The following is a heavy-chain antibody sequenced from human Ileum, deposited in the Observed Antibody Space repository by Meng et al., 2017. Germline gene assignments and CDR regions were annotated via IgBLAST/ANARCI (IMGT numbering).Heavy chain of an antibody. CDR1: GGSISATNW. CDR3: ARDPYSGGPGDY. D-gene: IGHD1-26*01. V-gene: IGHV4-4*02. CDR2: IHYTAGT. Sequence: QVPLAAAAPRLVKPAGPLSLTCAVLGGSISATNWGYWVRQPPGKGLEWLGEIHYTAGTNYNPSLKSRVTMSVDKAKNQFSLILTSVTAADTAVYYCARDPYSGGPGDYWGQGTLVTVSS. J-gene: IGHJ4*02.